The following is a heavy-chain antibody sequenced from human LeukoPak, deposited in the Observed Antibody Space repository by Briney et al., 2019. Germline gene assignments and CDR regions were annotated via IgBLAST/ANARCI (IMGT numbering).Heavy chain of an antibody. Sequence: ASVKLSCKASGYTFTGYCMHWLRQAPGQGLEWMGWINPNSGGTNYAQKFQGRVTMTRDTSISTAYMELSRLRSDDTAVYYCARDLVGIVVVPAAQSVNWFDRWGQGTLVTVSS. J-gene: IGHJ5*02. CDR3: ARDLVGIVVVPAAQSVNWFDR. CDR1: GYTFTGYC. D-gene: IGHD2-2*03. V-gene: IGHV1-2*02. CDR2: INPNSGGT.